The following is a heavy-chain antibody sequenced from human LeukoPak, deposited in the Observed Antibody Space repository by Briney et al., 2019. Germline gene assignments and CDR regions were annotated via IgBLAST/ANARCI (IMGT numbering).Heavy chain of an antibody. J-gene: IGHJ4*02. CDR1: GLTFSDYY. D-gene: IGHD3-22*01. V-gene: IGHV3-11*01. Sequence: NPGGSLRLSCAASGLTFSDYYMSWIRQAPGKGLEWVSYISTSGSTIYYADSVKGRFTISRDNAKNSLYLQMNSLRAEDAAVYYCARGDDSSGYYAHFDYWDQGTLVTVSS. CDR3: ARGDDSSGYYAHFDY. CDR2: ISTSGSTI.